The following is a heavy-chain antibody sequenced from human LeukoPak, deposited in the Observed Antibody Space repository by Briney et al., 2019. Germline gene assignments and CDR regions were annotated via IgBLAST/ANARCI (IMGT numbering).Heavy chain of an antibody. CDR1: GGSINTYY. J-gene: IGHJ5*02. V-gene: IGHV4-4*07. CDR2: IYISGST. D-gene: IGHD4-17*01. CDR3: ARSRGGYGDYGSWFDP. Sequence: SETLSLTCTVSGGSINTYYWSWIRQPAGKGLEWIGRIYISGSTNYNPSLKSRVTMSVDTSKNQFSLKLSSVTAADTAVYYCARSRGGYGDYGSWFDPWGQGILVSVSS.